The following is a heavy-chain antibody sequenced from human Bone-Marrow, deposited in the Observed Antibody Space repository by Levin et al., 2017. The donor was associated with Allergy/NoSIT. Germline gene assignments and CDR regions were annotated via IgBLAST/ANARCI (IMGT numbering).Heavy chain of an antibody. J-gene: IGHJ3*01. CDR3: AKDVSNWYIPNAFDV. CDR1: GFTFSSYA. Sequence: PGGSLRLSCGASGFTFSSYAMTWVRQAPGKGLEWVSALSTGGSSTYYAHSVRGRFTISRDDPKNTLYLHMNSLRAEDTAVYYCAKDVSNWYIPNAFDVWGRGTMVTVSS. CDR2: LSTGGSST. D-gene: IGHD6-13*01. V-gene: IGHV3-23*01.